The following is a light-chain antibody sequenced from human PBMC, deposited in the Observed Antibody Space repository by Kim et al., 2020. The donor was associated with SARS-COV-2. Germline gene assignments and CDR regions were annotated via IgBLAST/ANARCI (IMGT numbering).Light chain of an antibody. Sequence: QAVVTQEPSLIVSPGETVTLTCGSSTGAVTSGHYPYWFQQNPGQAPKTLIYHTSNKQSWTPARFSGSLVGGKAALTLSGAQPEDEAEYYCLLSCSGARVFGGGTQLTVL. J-gene: IGLJ3*02. V-gene: IGLV7-46*01. CDR3: LLSCSGARV. CDR2: HTS. CDR1: TGAVTSGHY.